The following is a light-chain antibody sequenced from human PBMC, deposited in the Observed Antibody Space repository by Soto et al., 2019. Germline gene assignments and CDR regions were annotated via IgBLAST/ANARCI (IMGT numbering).Light chain of an antibody. CDR2: RAS. V-gene: IGKV3-15*01. J-gene: IGKJ5*01. CDR1: QNIYSN. CDR3: QQYGTSEII. Sequence: IVMTQSPATLSVSPGERATLSCRASQNIYSNVAWYQQRPGQAPRLLIYRASTRSPGIPARFSGSGSGTDFTLTISRLETEDFAVFYCQQYGTSEIIFGQGTRLEIK.